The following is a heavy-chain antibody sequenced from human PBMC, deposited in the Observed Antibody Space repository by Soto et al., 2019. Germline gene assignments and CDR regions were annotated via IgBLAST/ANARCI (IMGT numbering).Heavy chain of an antibody. CDR2: ISHDGNNE. V-gene: IGHV3-30*18. CDR3: AKNSGTYYSPGYLDA. Sequence: TGGSLRLSCTTSGFLFSLYGMLRVGRAPGKGLEWVALISHDGNNEYYEASVKGLFTISRDNAKNTLFLQKNSLTTEDTAVYYCAKNSGTYYSPGYLDAWGQGILVTV. J-gene: IGHJ4*02. CDR1: GFLFSLYG. D-gene: IGHD1-26*01.